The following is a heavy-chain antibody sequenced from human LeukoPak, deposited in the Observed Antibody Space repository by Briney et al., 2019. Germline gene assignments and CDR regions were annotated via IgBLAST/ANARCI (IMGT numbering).Heavy chain of an antibody. D-gene: IGHD2-2*03. CDR1: GGSISSYY. CDR3: ARGSFQDMDYYFDY. Sequence: PSETLSLTCTVSGGSISSYYWSWIRQPAGKGLEWIGRIYTSGSTSYNPSLKSRVTMSVDTSKNQFSLKLSSVTAADTAVYYCARGSFQDMDYYFDYWGQGTLVTVSS. CDR2: IYTSGST. V-gene: IGHV4-4*07. J-gene: IGHJ4*02.